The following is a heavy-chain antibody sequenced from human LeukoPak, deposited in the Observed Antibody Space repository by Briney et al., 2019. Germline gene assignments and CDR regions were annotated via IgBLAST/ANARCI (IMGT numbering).Heavy chain of an antibody. Sequence: GGSLRLSCAASGFTFSDYYMSWIRQAPGKGLEWVSYISSSGSTIYYADSVKGRFTISRDNAKNSLYLQMNSLRAEDTAVYYCASSYDYVWGSYRSPFDYWGQGTLVTVSS. D-gene: IGHD3-16*02. V-gene: IGHV3-11*04. CDR1: GFTFSDYY. CDR3: ASSYDYVWGSYRSPFDY. CDR2: ISSSGSTI. J-gene: IGHJ4*02.